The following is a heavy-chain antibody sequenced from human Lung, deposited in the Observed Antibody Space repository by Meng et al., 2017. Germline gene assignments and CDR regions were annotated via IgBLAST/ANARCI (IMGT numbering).Heavy chain of an antibody. D-gene: IGHD3-16*01. CDR3: ARHGRYDLPTNGQGYWYLGL. CDR2: IHYSGTT. V-gene: IGHV4-59*08. CDR1: GGSITGYY. J-gene: IGHJ2*01. Sequence: QVQLQESGPGLVKPSETLSVPCTVSGGSITGYYWSWIRQPPRQGLEWIGYIHYSGTTSYNPSLKSRLTISVDTSKNQFSLKLSSVTAADTAMYFCARHGRYDLPTNGQGYWYLGLWGRGALVTVSS.